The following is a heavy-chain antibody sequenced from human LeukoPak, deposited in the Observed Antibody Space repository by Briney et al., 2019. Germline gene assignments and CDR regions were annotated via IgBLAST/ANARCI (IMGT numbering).Heavy chain of an antibody. CDR3: ARGPLTIFGVVTLYYYGMDV. CDR1: GDSISSSGYY. D-gene: IGHD3-3*01. J-gene: IGHJ6*02. Sequence: SETLSLTCTVSGDSISSSGYYWSWIRQPPGKGLEWIGEINHSGSTNYNPSLKSRVTISVDTSKNQFSLRLSSVTAADTAVYYCARGPLTIFGVVTLYYYGMDVWGQGTTVTVSS. CDR2: INHSGST. V-gene: IGHV4-39*07.